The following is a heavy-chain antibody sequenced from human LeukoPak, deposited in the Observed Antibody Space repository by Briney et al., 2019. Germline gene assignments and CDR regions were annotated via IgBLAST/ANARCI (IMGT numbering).Heavy chain of an antibody. J-gene: IGHJ5*01. D-gene: IGHD1-26*01. CDR1: GFPFSPNY. CDR2: INTGGSA. V-gene: IGHV3-53*01. CDR3: ARVRRQVGSRWFDS. Sequence: GGSLRLSCAASGFPFSPNYMSWVRQAPGKGLEWVSVINTGGSAFYADSVKGRFTISRDNSINTLYLQMNSLRAEDTAVYYCARVRRQVGSRWFDSWGQGILVTVSS.